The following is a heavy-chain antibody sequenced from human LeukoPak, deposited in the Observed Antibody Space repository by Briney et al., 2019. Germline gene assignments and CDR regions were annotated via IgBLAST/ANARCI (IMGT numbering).Heavy chain of an antibody. CDR1: GYTFTSYD. V-gene: IGHV1-8*01. D-gene: IGHD3-10*01. J-gene: IGHJ4*02. CDR3: ATGVWFGEGDY. Sequence: ASVKVSCKASGYTFTSYDINWVRQATGQGLEWMGWMSPNSGNTGYAQKFQGRVTITRNTSISTAYMELSSLRSDDTAVYYCATGVWFGEGDYWGQGTLVTVSS. CDR2: MSPNSGNT.